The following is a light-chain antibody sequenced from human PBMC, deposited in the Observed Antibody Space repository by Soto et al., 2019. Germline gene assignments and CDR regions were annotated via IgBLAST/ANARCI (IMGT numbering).Light chain of an antibody. CDR3: QQYFATPRT. Sequence: DIVMTQSPDSLAVSLGERATINCKASQSVFYTSVNKDYVAWYQHKEGQPPKLLIYWASTRESGVPDRFSGSGSGTDFTLTIRNLQAEDVAVYFCQQYFATPRTVGQGTKVQLK. V-gene: IGKV4-1*01. CDR1: QSVFYTSVNKDY. CDR2: WAS. J-gene: IGKJ1*01.